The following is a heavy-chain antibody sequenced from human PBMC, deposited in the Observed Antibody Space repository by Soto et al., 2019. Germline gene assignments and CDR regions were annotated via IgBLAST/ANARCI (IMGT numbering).Heavy chain of an antibody. D-gene: IGHD3-22*01. Sequence: EVQLLESGGGLVQPGGSLRLSCAASGFTFSSYAMRWVRQAPGKGLEWVSAISGSGGSTYYADSVKGRFTISRDNSKNTLYLKLNSLRAGDTAVYYCAKESYYYESSGYYYLPFDYWGQGTLVTVSS. CDR2: ISGSGGST. CDR1: GFTFSSYA. V-gene: IGHV3-23*01. CDR3: AKESYYYESSGYYYLPFDY. J-gene: IGHJ4*02.